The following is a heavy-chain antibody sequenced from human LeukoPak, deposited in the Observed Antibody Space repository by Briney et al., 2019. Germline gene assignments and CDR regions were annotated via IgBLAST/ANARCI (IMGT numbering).Heavy chain of an antibody. CDR2: IIPIFGTA. CDR3: ARAVSTAQYYYDSSGYSNWFDP. V-gene: IGHV1-69*05. J-gene: IGHJ5*02. D-gene: IGHD3-22*01. CDR1: GYTFTMYY. Sequence: SVTVSCKASGYTFTMYYIHWVRQAPGQGLEWMGGIIPIFGTANYAQKFQGRVTITTDESTSTAYMELSSLRSEDTAVYYCARAVSTAQYYYDSSGYSNWFDPWGQGTLVTGSS.